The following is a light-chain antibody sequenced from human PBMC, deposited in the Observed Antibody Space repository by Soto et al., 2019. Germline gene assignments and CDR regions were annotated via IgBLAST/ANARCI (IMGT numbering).Light chain of an antibody. V-gene: IGKV3D-15*01. Sequence: ETVMTQSPGTLSVSPGESATLSCGTSQSVSSNLAWYQQKPGQAPRLLIYGESTRATGNPARFSGSGSGTEFTLTISYLRPEDSAVYFCQQYHDWVTFGGGTKVDIK. J-gene: IGKJ4*01. CDR2: GES. CDR3: QQYHDWVT. CDR1: QSVSSN.